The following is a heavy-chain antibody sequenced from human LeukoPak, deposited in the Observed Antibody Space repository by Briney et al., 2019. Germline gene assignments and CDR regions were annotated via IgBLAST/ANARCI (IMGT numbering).Heavy chain of an antibody. J-gene: IGHJ3*02. D-gene: IGHD1-1*01. CDR2: INHSGST. Sequence: SSETLSLTCTVSGGSISSYYWSWIRQPPGKGLEWIGEINHSGSTNYSPSLKSRVTISVDTSKNQFSLKLSSVTAADTAVYYCARQSPETNWAIFDIWGQGTMVTVSS. CDR3: ARQSPETNWAIFDI. CDR1: GGSISSYY. V-gene: IGHV4-34*01.